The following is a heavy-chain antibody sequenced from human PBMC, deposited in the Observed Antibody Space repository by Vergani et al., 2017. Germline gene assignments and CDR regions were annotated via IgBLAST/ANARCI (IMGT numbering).Heavy chain of an antibody. D-gene: IGHD2-2*01. Sequence: QVQLVQSGAEVKKPGASVKVSCKASGYTFTSYGISWVRQAPGQGLEWMGWISAYNGNTNYAQKLQGRVTMTTDTSTSTAYMELMSLRSDDTAVYYCARSAIRLLCSSTSCYPLDYWGQGTLVTVSS. V-gene: IGHV1-18*01. CDR3: ARSAIRLLCSSTSCYPLDY. CDR1: GYTFTSYG. CDR2: ISAYNGNT. J-gene: IGHJ4*02.